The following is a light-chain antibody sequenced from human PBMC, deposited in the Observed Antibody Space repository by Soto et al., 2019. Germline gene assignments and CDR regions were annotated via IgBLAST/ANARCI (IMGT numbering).Light chain of an antibody. CDR3: SSYTSSSSYV. Sequence: QSALAPPASVSGSPGQSITISCTGTSSDVGGYKYVSWYQQHPGKAPKLLIYTVNNLSAGVSNRFAGSKSGNTASLTISGLQAEDDADYYFSSYTSSSSYVFGTGTKLTVL. J-gene: IGLJ1*01. V-gene: IGLV2-14*01. CDR2: TVN. CDR1: SSDVGGYKY.